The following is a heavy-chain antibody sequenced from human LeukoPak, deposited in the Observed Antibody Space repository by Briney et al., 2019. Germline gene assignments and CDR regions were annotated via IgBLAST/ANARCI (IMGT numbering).Heavy chain of an antibody. CDR1: GFTFSSYW. CDR3: ARDKIVGATPFDY. J-gene: IGHJ4*02. CDR2: IKQDGSEK. V-gene: IGHV3-7*01. Sequence: GGSLRLSCVVSGFTFSSYWMSWVRQAPGKGLEWVANIKQDGSEKYYVDSVKGRFSISRDDAKNSLYLQMNRLTAEDTAVYYCARDKIVGATPFDYWGQGTLVTVSA. D-gene: IGHD1-26*01.